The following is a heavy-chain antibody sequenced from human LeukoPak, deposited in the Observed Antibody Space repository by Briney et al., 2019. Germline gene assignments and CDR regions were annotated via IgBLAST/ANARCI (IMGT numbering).Heavy chain of an antibody. CDR3: VRDSPHWTLDY. D-gene: IGHD1-1*01. V-gene: IGHV3-33*01. Sequence: GGSLRLSCAASGLRINNYAMHWVRQAPGKGLEWVAILWSNGNTRFYADSVKGRFTISRDTSTNTLYLHMDSLRVEDTAVYQCVRDSPHWTLDYWGQGTLVTVSS. J-gene: IGHJ4*02. CDR1: GLRINNYA. CDR2: LWSNGNTR.